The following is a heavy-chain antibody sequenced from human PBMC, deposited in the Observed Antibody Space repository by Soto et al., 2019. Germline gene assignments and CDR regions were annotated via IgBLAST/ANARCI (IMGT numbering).Heavy chain of an antibody. D-gene: IGHD2-2*01. J-gene: IGHJ5*02. CDR1: GGSISSSNW. CDR3: ARAGYCISTSCSVFDP. CDR2: IYHSGST. V-gene: IGHV4-4*02. Sequence: QVQLQESGPGLVKPSGTLSLTCAVSGGSISSSNWWSWVRQPPGKGLEWIGEIYHSGSTNYNPSLESRVTISXXKXKXXFSLKLSSVTAADTAVYYCARAGYCISTSCSVFDPWGQGTLVTVSS.